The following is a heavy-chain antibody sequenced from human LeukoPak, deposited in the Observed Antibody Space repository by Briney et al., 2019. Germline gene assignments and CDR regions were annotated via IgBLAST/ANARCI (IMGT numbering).Heavy chain of an antibody. Sequence: ASVKVSCKASGYTFTGYYMHWVRQAPGQGLEWMGWINPNSGGTNYAQKFQGRVTMTRDTSISTAYMELSRLRSDDTAVYYCARGMVYAPLNWFDPWGQGTLVTVSS. D-gene: IGHD2-8*01. CDR1: GYTFTGYY. V-gene: IGHV1-2*02. J-gene: IGHJ5*02. CDR2: INPNSGGT. CDR3: ARGMVYAPLNWFDP.